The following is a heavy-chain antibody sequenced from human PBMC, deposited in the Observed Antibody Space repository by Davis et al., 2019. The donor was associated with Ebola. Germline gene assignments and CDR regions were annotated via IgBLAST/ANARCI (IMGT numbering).Heavy chain of an antibody. Sequence: GESLKISCAASGFTFSSYGMHWVRQAPGKGLEWVAVISYDGSNKYYADSVKGRFTISRDNSKNTLYLQMNSLRAEDTAVYYCATGVGDYWGQGTLVTVS. V-gene: IGHV3-30*03. J-gene: IGHJ4*02. CDR3: ATGVGDY. CDR2: ISYDGSNK. D-gene: IGHD2-15*01. CDR1: GFTFSSYG.